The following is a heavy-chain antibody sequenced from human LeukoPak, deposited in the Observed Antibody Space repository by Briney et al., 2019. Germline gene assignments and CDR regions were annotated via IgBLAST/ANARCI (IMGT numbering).Heavy chain of an antibody. Sequence: PGGSLRLSCAASGFTFSSYAMSWVRQAPGKGLEWVSAISGSGGSTYYADSVKGRFTISRDNSKNTLYLQMSSLRAEDTAVYYCAKIPRRGGWYPEYFQHWGQGTLVTVSS. J-gene: IGHJ1*01. V-gene: IGHV3-23*01. CDR1: GFTFSSYA. CDR2: ISGSGGST. CDR3: AKIPRRGGWYPEYFQH. D-gene: IGHD6-19*01.